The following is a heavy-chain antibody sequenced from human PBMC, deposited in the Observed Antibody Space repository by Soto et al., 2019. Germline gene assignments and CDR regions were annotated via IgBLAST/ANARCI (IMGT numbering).Heavy chain of an antibody. CDR2: ISGSGGST. V-gene: IGHV3-23*01. CDR3: AKEGGAFTYYDCWSGLVYYYMDV. D-gene: IGHD3-3*01. Sequence: GGSLRLSCAASGFTFSSYAMSWVRQAPGKGLEWVSAISGSGGSTYYADSVKGRFTISRDNSKNTLYLQMNSLRAEDTAVYYCAKEGGAFTYYDCWSGLVYYYMDVWGKGTTVTVSS. J-gene: IGHJ6*03. CDR1: GFTFSSYA.